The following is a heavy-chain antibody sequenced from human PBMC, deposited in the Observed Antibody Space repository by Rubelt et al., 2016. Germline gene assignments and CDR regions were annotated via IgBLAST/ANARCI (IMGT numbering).Heavy chain of an antibody. Sequence: QITLKESGPTLVKPTQTLTLTCTFSGFSLSTSGVGVGWIRQPPGKALEWLALIYWDDDKRYSPSLKSRLTVSKDTSKNQVVLTMTNRDPVDTATDCGVHTGGDDSSGWYQDAFDIWGQGTMVTVSS. V-gene: IGHV2-5*02. CDR2: IYWDDDK. J-gene: IGHJ3*02. CDR3: VHTGGDDSSGWYQDAFDI. CDR1: GFSLSTSGVG. D-gene: IGHD6-19*01.